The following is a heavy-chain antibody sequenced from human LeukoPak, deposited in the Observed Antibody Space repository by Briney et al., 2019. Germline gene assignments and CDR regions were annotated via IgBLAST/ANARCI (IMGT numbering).Heavy chain of an antibody. D-gene: IGHD5-12*01. CDR2: ISSSGSTI. J-gene: IGHJ4*02. CDR3: ARAGSDYESYYFDY. CDR1: GFTFSTYQ. V-gene: IGHV3-48*03. Sequence: PGGSLRLSCAASGFTFSTYQMNWVRQAPGKGLEWVSYISSSGSTIYNVDSVKGRFTISRDNSKNTLYLQMNSLRAEDTAVYYCARAGSDYESYYFDYWGQGTLVTVSS.